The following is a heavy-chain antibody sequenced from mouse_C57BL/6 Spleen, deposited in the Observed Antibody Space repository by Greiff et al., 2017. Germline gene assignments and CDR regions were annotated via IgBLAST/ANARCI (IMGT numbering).Heavy chain of an antibody. D-gene: IGHD1-1*01. CDR1: GYTFTSYW. Sequence: QVHVKQPGTELVKPGASVKLSCKASGYTFTSYWMHWVKQRPGQGLEWIGNINPSNGGTNYNEKFKSKATLTVDKSSSTAYMQLSSLTSEDSAVYYCASPHYGSSNFDVWGTGTTVTVSS. CDR3: ASPHYGSSNFDV. V-gene: IGHV1-53*01. CDR2: INPSNGGT. J-gene: IGHJ1*03.